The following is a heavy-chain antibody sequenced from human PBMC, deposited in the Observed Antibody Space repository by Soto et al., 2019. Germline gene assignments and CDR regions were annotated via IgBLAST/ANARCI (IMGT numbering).Heavy chain of an antibody. J-gene: IGHJ4*02. V-gene: IGHV1-18*01. CDR3: ARDAQYSSRWHPIDY. Sequence: QVQLVQSGAEVKKPGASVKVYCKASGYTFTDYGISWVRQAPGQGLEWMGWIYSYNGNTNYAQKVQGRVTMNTDTPTSTAYMELWSVRPDDTAVYYCARDAQYSSRWHPIDYWGQGTLVTVSS. D-gene: IGHD6-13*01. CDR2: IYSYNGNT. CDR1: GYTFTDYG.